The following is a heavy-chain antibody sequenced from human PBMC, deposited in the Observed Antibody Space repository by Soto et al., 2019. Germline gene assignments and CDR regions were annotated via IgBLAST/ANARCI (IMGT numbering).Heavy chain of an antibody. Sequence: SETLSLTCTLSGNSITSYYWSWIRQPPGKGLEWIGYIYYSGSTNYNPSLKSRVTISVDTSKNQFSLKLSSVTAADTAVYYCARVWGGAFDIWGQGTMVT. CDR2: IYYSGST. CDR3: ARVWGGAFDI. V-gene: IGHV4-59*01. D-gene: IGHD3-10*01. J-gene: IGHJ3*02. CDR1: GNSITSYY.